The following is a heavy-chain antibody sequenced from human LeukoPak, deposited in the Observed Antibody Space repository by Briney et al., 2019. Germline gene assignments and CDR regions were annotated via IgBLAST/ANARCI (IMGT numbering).Heavy chain of an antibody. J-gene: IGHJ4*02. CDR2: IYTSGST. Sequence: SETLSLTCTVSGGSISSYYWSWIRQPAGKGLEWIGRIYTSGSTNYNPSLKSRVTISVDTSKNQISLKLSSVTAADTAVYYCARTYCRGGSCHFDYWGQGTLVTVSS. V-gene: IGHV4-4*07. CDR3: ARTYCRGGSCHFDY. D-gene: IGHD2-15*01. CDR1: GGSISSYY.